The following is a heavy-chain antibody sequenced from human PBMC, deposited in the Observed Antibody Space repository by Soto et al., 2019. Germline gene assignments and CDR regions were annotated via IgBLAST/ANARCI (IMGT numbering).Heavy chain of an antibody. J-gene: IGHJ4*02. D-gene: IGHD3-10*01. CDR2: IWYDGSNS. Sequence: QVQLVESGGGVVLPGRSLRLSCAASGFTFKNYGMHWVRQAPGKGLEWVAIIWYDGSNSYYADSVKGRFTISRDNDKNSLFLEMNSLKVEDTAVYYCARDGSGSSHFDYWGQGSLVTVSS. V-gene: IGHV3-33*01. CDR3: ARDGSGSSHFDY. CDR1: GFTFKNYG.